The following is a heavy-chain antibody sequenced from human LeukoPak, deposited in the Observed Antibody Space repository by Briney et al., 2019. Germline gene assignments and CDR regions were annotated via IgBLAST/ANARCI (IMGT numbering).Heavy chain of an antibody. D-gene: IGHD3-22*01. V-gene: IGHV4-39*02. CDR1: GGSISSSNYY. CDR3: ARDSSAYDSGFDS. CDR2: FYYSGST. Sequence: SETLSLTCAVSGGSISSSNYYWGWIRQPPGKGLEWIGSFYYSGSTYYNPSLKSRVTISVDTSKNQFSLKLSSVTAADTAVYYCARDSSAYDSGFDSWGQGTLVTVSS. J-gene: IGHJ4*02.